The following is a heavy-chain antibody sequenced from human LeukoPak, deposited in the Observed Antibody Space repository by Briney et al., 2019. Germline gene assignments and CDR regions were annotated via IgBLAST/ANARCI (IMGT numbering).Heavy chain of an antibody. D-gene: IGHD4-23*01. CDR3: ARGKNYGGNFDY. CDR2: IIPIFGTA. CDR1: GGTFSSYA. V-gene: IGHV1-69*13. Sequence: ASVKVSCKASGGTFSSYAISWVRQAPGQGLEWMGGIIPIFGTANYAQKFQGRVTITADESTSTAYMELSSLGSEDTAVYYCARGKNYGGNFDYWGQGTLVTVSS. J-gene: IGHJ4*02.